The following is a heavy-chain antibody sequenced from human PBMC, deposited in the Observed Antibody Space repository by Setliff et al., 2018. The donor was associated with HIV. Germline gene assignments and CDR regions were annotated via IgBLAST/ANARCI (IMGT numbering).Heavy chain of an antibody. CDR1: GGSISSSSYY. V-gene: IGHV4-39*01. CDR3: VGSTIVAAVYYYYYYMDV. J-gene: IGHJ6*03. CDR2: IYYSGST. Sequence: SETLSLTCTVSGGSISSSSYYWGWIRQPPGKGLEWIGSIYYSGSTYANPSLKSRVTISVDTSKNQFSLNLSSVTAADTAVYYCVGSTIVAAVYYYYYYMDVWGKGTTVTVSS. D-gene: IGHD6-13*01.